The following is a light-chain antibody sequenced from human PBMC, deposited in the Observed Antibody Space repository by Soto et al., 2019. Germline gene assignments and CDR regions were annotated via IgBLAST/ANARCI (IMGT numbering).Light chain of an antibody. V-gene: IGLV2-23*01. CDR1: SSDVGSYNL. CDR3: CSYAGSSTYV. Sequence: QSALTQPASVSGSPGQSITISCTGTSSDVGSYNLVSRYQQHPGKAPKLMIYEGSKRPSGVSNRFSGSKSGNTASLTISGLQAEDEADYSCCSYAGSSTYVFGTGTKVTVL. CDR2: EGS. J-gene: IGLJ1*01.